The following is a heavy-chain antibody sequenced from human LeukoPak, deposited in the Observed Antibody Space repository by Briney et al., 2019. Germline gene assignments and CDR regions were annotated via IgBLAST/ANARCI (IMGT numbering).Heavy chain of an antibody. V-gene: IGHV1-8*01. D-gene: IGHD1-7*01. CDR2: MNPNSGNT. Sequence: GASVKVSCKASGYTFTSYDINWVRQATGQGLEWMGWMNPNSGNTGYAQKFQGRVTMTRNTSISTAYMELSSLSSEDTAVYYCARGGLGWNSRSFDPWGQGTLVTVSS. CDR1: GYTFTSYD. J-gene: IGHJ5*02. CDR3: ARGGLGWNSRSFDP.